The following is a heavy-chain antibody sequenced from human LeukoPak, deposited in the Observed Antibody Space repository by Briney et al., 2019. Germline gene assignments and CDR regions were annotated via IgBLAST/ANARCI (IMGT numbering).Heavy chain of an antibody. CDR2: INPNSGGT. Sequence: GASVKVSCKASGYTFTGYYMHWVRQAPGQGLEWMGWINPNSGGTNYAQKFQGWVTMTRDTSISTAYMELSRLRSDDTAVYYCARGPPGSIDGGGVLDYWGQGTLVTVSS. V-gene: IGHV1-2*04. D-gene: IGHD2-15*01. CDR3: ARGPPGSIDGGGVLDY. CDR1: GYTFTGYY. J-gene: IGHJ4*02.